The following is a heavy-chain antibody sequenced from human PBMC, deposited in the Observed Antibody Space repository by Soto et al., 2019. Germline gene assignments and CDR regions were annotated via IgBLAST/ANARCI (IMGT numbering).Heavy chain of an antibody. CDR1: GGSFSGYY. V-gene: IGHV4-34*01. Sequence: PSETLSLTCAVYGGSFSGYYWSWIRQPPGKGLEWIGEINHSGSTNYNPSLKSRVTISVDTSKNQFSLKLSSVTAADTAVYYCARELRFLEWLPTHYYYMDVWGKGTTVTVS. J-gene: IGHJ6*03. CDR2: INHSGST. CDR3: ARELRFLEWLPTHYYYMDV. D-gene: IGHD3-3*01.